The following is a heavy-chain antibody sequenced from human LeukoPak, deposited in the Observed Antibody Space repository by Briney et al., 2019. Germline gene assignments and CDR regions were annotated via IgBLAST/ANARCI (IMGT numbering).Heavy chain of an antibody. Sequence: GASVKVSCKASGGTFSSYAISWVRQAPGQGLEWMGGIIPIFGTANYAQKFQGRVTITADESTSTAYMELSSLRSEDTAVYYCARSDRKILRFLEWLTVGYYMDVWGKGTTVTVSS. D-gene: IGHD3-3*01. J-gene: IGHJ6*03. CDR2: IIPIFGTA. CDR1: GGTFSSYA. CDR3: ARSDRKILRFLEWLTVGYYMDV. V-gene: IGHV1-69*13.